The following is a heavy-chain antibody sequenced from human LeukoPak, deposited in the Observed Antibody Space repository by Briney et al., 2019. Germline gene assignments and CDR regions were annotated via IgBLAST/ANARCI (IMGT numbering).Heavy chain of an antibody. V-gene: IGHV4-59*06. CDR2: IHYSGST. CDR3: ARAPDPNFYDRSGFDY. D-gene: IGHD3-22*01. Sequence: PSETLSLTCTVSGGSISSHYWSWIRQHPGKGLEWIGYIHYSGSTYYNPSLKSRVTISVDTSKNQFSLNLSSVTAADTAVYYCARAPDPNFYDRSGFDYWGQGTLITVSS. J-gene: IGHJ4*02. CDR1: GGSISSHY.